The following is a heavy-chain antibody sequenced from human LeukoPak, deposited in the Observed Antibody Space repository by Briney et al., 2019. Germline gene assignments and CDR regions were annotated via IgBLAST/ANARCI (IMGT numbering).Heavy chain of an antibody. CDR2: IYPGDSDT. Sequence: GESLKISCKGSGYTFTNYWVAWVRQMPGKGLECLGIIYPGDSDTRYSPSFQGQVTISADKSISTAYLQWSSLKASDTAVYYCTRHRGGVGSDYWGQGTLVTVSS. CDR3: TRHRGGVGSDY. CDR1: GYTFTNYW. D-gene: IGHD3-16*01. V-gene: IGHV5-51*01. J-gene: IGHJ4*02.